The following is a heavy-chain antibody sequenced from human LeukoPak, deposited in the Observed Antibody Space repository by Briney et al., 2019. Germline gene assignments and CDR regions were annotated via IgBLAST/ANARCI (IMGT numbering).Heavy chain of an antibody. Sequence: QAGGSLRLSCAASGFTFSSYGMHWVRQAPGKGLEWVAVISYDGSNKYYADSVKGRFTISRDNSKNTPYLQMNSLRAEDTAVYYCAKDISGSWYEGFDYWGQGTLVTVSS. V-gene: IGHV3-30*18. CDR1: GFTFSSYG. CDR3: AKDISGSWYEGFDY. J-gene: IGHJ4*02. D-gene: IGHD6-13*01. CDR2: ISYDGSNK.